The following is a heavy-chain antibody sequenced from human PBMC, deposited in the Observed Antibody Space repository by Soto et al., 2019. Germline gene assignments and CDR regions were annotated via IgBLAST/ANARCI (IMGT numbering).Heavy chain of an antibody. J-gene: IGHJ3*02. CDR2: ISSSSSTI. CDR1: GFTFSSYS. CDR3: AIEEALEWLLLPAFDI. V-gene: IGHV3-48*02. Sequence: EVQLVESGGGLVQPGGSLRLSCAASGFTFSSYSMNWVRQAPGKGLEWVSYISSSSSTIYYADSVKGRFTISRDNAKNSLYLQMNSMRDADTAGYYCAIEEALEWLLLPAFDIWGQGTMVTVSS. D-gene: IGHD3-3*01.